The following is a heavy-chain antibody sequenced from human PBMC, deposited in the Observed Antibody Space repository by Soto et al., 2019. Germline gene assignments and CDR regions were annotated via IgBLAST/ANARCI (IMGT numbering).Heavy chain of an antibody. V-gene: IGHV3-30*03. J-gene: IGHJ4*02. CDR3: ARDKIKGAPDYLDS. Sequence: SLRLSCAASGFTFSRYGMHLVRQAPGKGLEWVAVIPYDGTIKIYRDSVKGRFTISRDDSKSTLYLQMNSLRPEDTAVYYCARDKIKGAPDYLDSWGQGTLVTVSS. D-gene: IGHD1-26*01. CDR1: GFTFSRYG. CDR2: IPYDGTIK.